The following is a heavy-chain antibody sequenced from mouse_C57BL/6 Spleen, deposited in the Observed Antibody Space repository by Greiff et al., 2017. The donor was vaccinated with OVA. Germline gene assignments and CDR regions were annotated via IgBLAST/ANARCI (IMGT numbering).Heavy chain of an antibody. J-gene: IGHJ2*01. Sequence: VQLQQPGAELVRPGSSVKLSCKASGYTFTSYWMHWVKQRPIQGLEWIGNIDPSDSETHYNQKFKDKATLTEDKSSSTAYMQLSSLTSEDSAVYYCARILGYGSTYFDYWGQGTTLTVSS. V-gene: IGHV1-52*01. CDR3: ARILGYGSTYFDY. CDR1: GYTFTSYW. D-gene: IGHD1-1*01. CDR2: IDPSDSET.